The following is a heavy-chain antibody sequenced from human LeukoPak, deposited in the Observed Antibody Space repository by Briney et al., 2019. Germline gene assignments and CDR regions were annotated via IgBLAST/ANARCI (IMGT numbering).Heavy chain of an antibody. CDR3: VPGGLAVSGIDY. J-gene: IGHJ4*02. CDR2: ITPDGSDR. D-gene: IGHD6-19*01. CDR1: GFTFNNYW. Sequence: AGGSLRLSCAVSGFTFNNYWMSWVRQAPGKGLEWVANITPDGSDRYYVDSLKGRVTIFRDNTKSSLYLQLNSLRAEDTAVYYCVPGGLAVSGIDYWGQGALVTVSS. V-gene: IGHV3-7*01.